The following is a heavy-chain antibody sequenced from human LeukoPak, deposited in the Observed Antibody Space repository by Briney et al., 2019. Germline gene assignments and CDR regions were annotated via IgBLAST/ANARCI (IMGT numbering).Heavy chain of an antibody. J-gene: IGHJ6*03. CDR3: ARRGETRIAVVLHYYYYYYMDV. V-gene: IGHV4-39*07. D-gene: IGHD6-19*01. CDR1: GGSISSSSYS. Sequence: SETLSLTCTVSGGSISSSSYSWGWIRQPPGKGLEWIGNIYYSGSTYYNPSLKSRVTISVDTSKNQFSLKLSSVTAAETAVYYCARRGETRIAVVLHYYYYYYMDVWGKGTTVTISS. CDR2: IYYSGST.